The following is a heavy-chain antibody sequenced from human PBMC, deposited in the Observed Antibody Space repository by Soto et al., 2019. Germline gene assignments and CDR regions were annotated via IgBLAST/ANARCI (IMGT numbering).Heavy chain of an antibody. CDR2: IFFSGNT. Sequence: PSETLSLTCTVSGGSILNGGHYWTWIRQHPGKGLEWIGRIFFSGNTHYNPALKSRLTFSLDTAKNQFSLKLTSVTAADRAVYYCARGSVDTVDSSGFYEYWGQGTPVTVSS. J-gene: IGHJ4*02. V-gene: IGHV4-31*03. CDR1: GGSILNGGHY. D-gene: IGHD3-22*01. CDR3: ARGSVDTVDSSGFYEY.